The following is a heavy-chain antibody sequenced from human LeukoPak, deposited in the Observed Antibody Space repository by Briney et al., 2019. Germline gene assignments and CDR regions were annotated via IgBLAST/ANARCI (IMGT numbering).Heavy chain of an antibody. CDR1: GFTFSSYG. Sequence: PGGSLRLSCAASGFTFSSYGMHWVRQAPGKGLEWVAVISYDGSNKYYADSVKGRFTISRDNSKSTLYLQMNSLRAEDTAVYYCAKDQGYGGNSAGDYWGQGTLVTVSS. CDR2: ISYDGSNK. J-gene: IGHJ4*02. CDR3: AKDQGYGGNSAGDY. D-gene: IGHD4-23*01. V-gene: IGHV3-30*18.